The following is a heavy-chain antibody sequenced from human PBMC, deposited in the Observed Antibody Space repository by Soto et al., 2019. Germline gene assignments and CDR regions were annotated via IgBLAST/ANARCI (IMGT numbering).Heavy chain of an antibody. J-gene: IGHJ6*02. D-gene: IGHD5-12*01. Sequence: PSETLSLTCTVSGGSIGSGGYYWSWIRQHPGKGLEWIGYIYYSGSTYYNPSLKSRVTISVDTSKNQFSLKLSPVTAADTAVYYCARVSGYSGYDRVGYYYYGMDVWGQGTTVTVSS. V-gene: IGHV4-31*03. CDR1: GGSIGSGGYY. CDR2: IYYSGST. CDR3: ARVSGYSGYDRVGYYYYGMDV.